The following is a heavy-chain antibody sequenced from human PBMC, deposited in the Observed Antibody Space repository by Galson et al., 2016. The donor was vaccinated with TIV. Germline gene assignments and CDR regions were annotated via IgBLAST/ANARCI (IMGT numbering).Heavy chain of an antibody. CDR3: ARAVSRILLGWIDP. V-gene: IGHV3-30*03. CDR2: MSYEGSNK. Sequence: SLRLSCAASGFTFSTYGMHWVRQAPGKGLEWVAVMSYEGSNKYYADSAKGRFSITRDKSKSTLYLHMSRLRPEDTAVYYCARAVSRILLGWIDPWGQGTLVTVSS. D-gene: IGHD2-15*01. CDR1: GFTFSTYG. J-gene: IGHJ5*02.